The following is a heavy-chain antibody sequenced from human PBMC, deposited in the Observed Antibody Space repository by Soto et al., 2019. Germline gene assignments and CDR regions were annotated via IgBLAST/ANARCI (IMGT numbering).Heavy chain of an antibody. CDR1: GYTFTSYY. V-gene: IGHV1-46*01. CDR3: TRDRSTAQFDY. CDR2: INPSGGTT. Sequence: GASVKVSCKASGYTFTSYYMHWVRQAPGQGLEWMGIINPSGGTTTYTQKFQGRVTMTRDTSTSTVYMELSSLRSEDTAVYYCTRDRSTAQFDYWGQGTLVTVSS. J-gene: IGHJ4*02. D-gene: IGHD2-8*02.